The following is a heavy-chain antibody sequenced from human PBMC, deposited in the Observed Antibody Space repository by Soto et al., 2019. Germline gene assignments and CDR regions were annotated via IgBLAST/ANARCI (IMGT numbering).Heavy chain of an antibody. CDR2: IIPIFGTA. V-gene: IGHV1-69*06. J-gene: IGHJ4*02. CDR1: GGTFSSYA. D-gene: IGHD3-10*01. CDR3: ARATMVRGPQVY. Sequence: GASVKVSCKASGGTFSSYAISWVRQAPGQGLEWMGGIIPIFGTANYAQKFQGRVTITADKSTSTAYMELSSLRSEDTAVYYCARATMVRGPQVYWGQGTLVTVSS.